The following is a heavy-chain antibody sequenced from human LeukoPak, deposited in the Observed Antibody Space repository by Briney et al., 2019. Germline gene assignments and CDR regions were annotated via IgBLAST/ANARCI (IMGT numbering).Heavy chain of an antibody. Sequence: GRSLRLSCVASGFTFSTSGMHWVRQAPGKGLEWVAFIRSDGYIKYYADFVKGRFIISRDISKNTLFLQMNSLRAEDTAVYYCAKDFSQNRLWSGDLFDYWGQGTLVTVSS. CDR1: GFTFSTSG. V-gene: IGHV3-30*02. CDR3: AKDFSQNRLWSGDLFDY. J-gene: IGHJ4*02. D-gene: IGHD3-3*01. CDR2: IRSDGYIK.